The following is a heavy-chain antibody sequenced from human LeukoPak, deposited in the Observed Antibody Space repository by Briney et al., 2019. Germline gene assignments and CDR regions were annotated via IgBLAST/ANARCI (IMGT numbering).Heavy chain of an antibody. CDR3: ARSVVPAAIYDWYFDL. V-gene: IGHV4-59*12. CDR1: GGSISSYY. D-gene: IGHD2-2*01. J-gene: IGHJ2*01. CDR2: IYYSGST. Sequence: SETLSLTCTVSGGSISSYYWSWIRQPPGKGLEWIGYIYYSGSTNYNPSLKSRVTISVDTSKNQFSLKLSSVTAADTAVYFCARSVVPAAIYDWYFDLWGRGTLVAVSS.